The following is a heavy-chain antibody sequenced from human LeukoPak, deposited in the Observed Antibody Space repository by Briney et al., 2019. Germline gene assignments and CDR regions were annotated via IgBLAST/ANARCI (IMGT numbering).Heavy chain of an antibody. V-gene: IGHV4-4*07. D-gene: IGHD3/OR15-3a*01. CDR3: ARSGPMIYYHFDF. J-gene: IGHJ4*01. CDR1: GGSINNYY. CDR2: IYSSGKT. Sequence: SETLSLTCTVSGGSINNYYWTWIRQPAGKGLEWIGRIYSSGKTNYNPSLESRISMSLDTSRNQFSLKLTSVTAADTAVYYCARSGPMIYYHFDFWGHGTLVTVSS.